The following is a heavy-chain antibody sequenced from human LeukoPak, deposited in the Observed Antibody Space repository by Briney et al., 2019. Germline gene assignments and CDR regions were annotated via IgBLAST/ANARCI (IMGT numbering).Heavy chain of an antibody. D-gene: IGHD2-8*01. V-gene: IGHV4-59*01. J-gene: IGHJ2*01. Sequence: PSETLSLTCTVSGGSNSSYYWSWIRQPPGKGLEWIGYIYYSGSTNYNPSLKSRVTISVDTSKNQFSLKLSYVTAADTAVYYCARERRYCTNGVCYSRYWYFDLWGRGTLVTVSS. CDR3: ARERRYCTNGVCYSRYWYFDL. CDR1: GGSNSSYY. CDR2: IYYSGST.